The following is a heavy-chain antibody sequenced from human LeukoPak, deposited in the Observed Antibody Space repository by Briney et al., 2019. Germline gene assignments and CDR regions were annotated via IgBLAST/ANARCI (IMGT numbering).Heavy chain of an antibody. V-gene: IGHV3-21*01. J-gene: IGHJ4*02. CDR2: ISSSSSYI. CDR1: GLTFSSYS. Sequence: PGGSLRLSCAASGLTFSSYSMTWVRQAPGKGLEWVSSISSSSSYIYYADSVKGRFTISRDNAKNSLYLQMNSLRAEDTAVYYCARAGGAAAAYSFDYWGQGTLVTVSS. CDR3: ARAGGAAAAYSFDY. D-gene: IGHD6-13*01.